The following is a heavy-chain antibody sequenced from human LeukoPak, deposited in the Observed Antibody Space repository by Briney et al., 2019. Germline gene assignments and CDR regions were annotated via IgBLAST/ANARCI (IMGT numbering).Heavy chain of an antibody. CDR2: ISSSGSTK. Sequence: GGSLRLSCTGSGFTFSKYEMHWVRQAPGKGLEWVSDISSSGSTKYYADSVKGRFIISRDNTKNSLHLQMNRLTADATGVYYCGRGLGGSQTGGDYYFMDVWGKGTKVTVSS. V-gene: IGHV3-48*03. D-gene: IGHD1-14*01. CDR1: GFTFSKYE. J-gene: IGHJ6*03. CDR3: GRGLGGSQTGGDYYFMDV.